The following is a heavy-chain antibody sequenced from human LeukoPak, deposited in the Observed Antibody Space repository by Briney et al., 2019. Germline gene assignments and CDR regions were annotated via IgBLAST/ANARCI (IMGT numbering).Heavy chain of an antibody. CDR1: GXTFSNYA. CDR2: ISYSGDNT. Sequence: GGSLRLSCAASGXTFSNYAMNWVRQAPGKGLEWVSSISYSGDNTYYADSVKGRFTISRDNSNNTLYLQMNSLRAEDTAIYYCAKGPIAVAGKFDYWGQGTLVTVSS. V-gene: IGHV3-23*01. J-gene: IGHJ4*02. D-gene: IGHD6-19*01. CDR3: AKGPIAVAGKFDY.